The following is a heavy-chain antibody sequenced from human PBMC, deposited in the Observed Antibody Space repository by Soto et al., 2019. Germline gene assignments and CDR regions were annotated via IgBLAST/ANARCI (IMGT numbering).Heavy chain of an antibody. V-gene: IGHV3-74*01. Sequence: EVQLVESGGGLVQPGGSLRLSCAASGFTFSSYWMHWVRQAPGKGLVWFSRINSDGSSTSYADSVKGRFTISRDNAKNTLYLQMNSLRAEDTAVYYCARGYGYSSGWYNWFDPWGQGTLVTVSS. CDR1: GFTFSSYW. CDR2: INSDGSST. J-gene: IGHJ5*02. D-gene: IGHD6-19*01. CDR3: ARGYGYSSGWYNWFDP.